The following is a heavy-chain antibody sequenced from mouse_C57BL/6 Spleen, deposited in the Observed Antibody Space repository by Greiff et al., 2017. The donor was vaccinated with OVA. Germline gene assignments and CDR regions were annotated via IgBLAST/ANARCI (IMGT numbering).Heavy chain of an antibody. Sequence: EVQRVESGPGLVKPSQSLSLTCSVTGYSITSGYYWNWIRQFPGNKLEWMGYISYDGSNNYNPSLKNRISITRDTSKNQFFLKLNSVTTEDTATYYCARVYYSNYGWYFDVWGTGTTVTVSS. D-gene: IGHD2-5*01. CDR1: GYSITSGYY. V-gene: IGHV3-6*01. CDR2: ISYDGSN. J-gene: IGHJ1*03. CDR3: ARVYYSNYGWYFDV.